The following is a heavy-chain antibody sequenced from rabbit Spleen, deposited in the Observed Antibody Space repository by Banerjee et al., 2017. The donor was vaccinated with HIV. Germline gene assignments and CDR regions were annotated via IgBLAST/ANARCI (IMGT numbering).Heavy chain of an antibody. CDR3: ARHAGVGGYGYAGDL. CDR2: IYAGSSDST. J-gene: IGHJ4*01. V-gene: IGHV1S45*01. D-gene: IGHD6-1*01. Sequence: QEQLKESGGGLVQPGGSLKLSCKASGFDFSGYYMTWVRQAPGKGLEWIACIYAGSSDSTYYASWAKGRFTISKTSSTTVTLQMTSLTAADTATYLCARHAGVGGYGYAGDLWGPGTLVTVS. CDR1: GFDFSGYYM.